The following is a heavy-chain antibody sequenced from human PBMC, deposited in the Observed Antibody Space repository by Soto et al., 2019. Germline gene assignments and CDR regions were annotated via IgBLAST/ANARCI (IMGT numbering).Heavy chain of an antibody. CDR2: ISSSSSYI. V-gene: IGHV3-21*01. CDR1: GFTFSSYS. CDR3: ARDFCASDGSLCAFDT. D-gene: IGHD3-3*01. Sequence: GGSLRLSCAASGFTFSSYSMNWVRQAPGKGLEWVSSISSSSSYIYYADSVKGRFTISRDNAKNSLYLQMNSLRAEDTAVYYCARDFCASDGSLCAFDTWGQGTMVTVSS. J-gene: IGHJ3*02.